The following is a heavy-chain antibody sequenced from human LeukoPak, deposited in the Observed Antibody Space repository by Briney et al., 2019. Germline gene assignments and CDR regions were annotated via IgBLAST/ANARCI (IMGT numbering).Heavy chain of an antibody. J-gene: IGHJ4*02. CDR1: GGSISSSSYY. Sequence: SSETLSLTCTVSGGSISSSSYYWGWIRQPPGKGLEWIGSIYYSGSTYYNPSLKSRVTISVDTSKNQFSLKLSSVTAADTAVYYCARGVDGDSQTLDYWGQGTLVTVSS. CDR2: IYYSGST. V-gene: IGHV4-39*07. D-gene: IGHD4-17*01. CDR3: ARGVDGDSQTLDY.